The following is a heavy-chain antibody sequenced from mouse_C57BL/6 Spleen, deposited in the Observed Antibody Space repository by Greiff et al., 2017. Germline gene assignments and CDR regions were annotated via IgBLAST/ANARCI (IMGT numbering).Heavy chain of an antibody. CDR3: ARFITTVVATGDY. CDR1: GYTFTSYW. CDR2: IHPNSGST. V-gene: IGHV1-64*01. D-gene: IGHD1-1*01. Sequence: QVQLQQPGAELVKPGASVKLSCKASGYTFTSYWMHWVKQRPGQGLEWIGVIHPNSGSTNYNEKFKSKATLTVDKSSSTAYMQLSSLTSEDSAVYYCARFITTVVATGDYWGQGTTLTVSS. J-gene: IGHJ2*01.